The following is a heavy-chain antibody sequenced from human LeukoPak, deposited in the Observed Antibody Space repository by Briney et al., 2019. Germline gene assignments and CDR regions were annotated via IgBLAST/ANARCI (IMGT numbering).Heavy chain of an antibody. D-gene: IGHD2-21*01. V-gene: IGHV3-30-3*01. CDR1: GFTFSSYA. CDR3: ARGLCGGDCYDY. CDR2: ISYDGSNK. Sequence: PGRSLRLPCAASGFTFSSYAMHWVRQAPGKGLEWVAVISYDGSNKYYADSVKGRFTISRDNSKNTLYLQMNSLRAEDTAVYYCARGLCGGDCYDYWGQGTLVTVSS. J-gene: IGHJ4*02.